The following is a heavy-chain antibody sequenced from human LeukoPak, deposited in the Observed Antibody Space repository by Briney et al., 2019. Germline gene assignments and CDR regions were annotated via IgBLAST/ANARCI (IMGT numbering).Heavy chain of an antibody. CDR2: VKHDGDT. CDR1: GASFNTYY. D-gene: IGHD2-8*02. Sequence: SETLSLTCAVYGASFNTYYWTWIRQSPDKGLEWIGEVKHDGDTNVNPSLRSRVVMSVDASKNQFSLKMTSVTAADTALYYCARHSCTGRTCSGTLGYFDSWGQGSLVTVSS. CDR3: ARHSCTGRTCSGTLGYFDS. V-gene: IGHV4-34*01. J-gene: IGHJ4*02.